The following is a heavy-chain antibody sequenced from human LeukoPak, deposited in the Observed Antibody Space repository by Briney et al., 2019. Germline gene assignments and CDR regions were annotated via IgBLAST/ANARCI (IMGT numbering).Heavy chain of an antibody. J-gene: IGHJ6*02. Sequence: PSETLSLTCAVYGGSFSGYYWSWIRQPPGKGLEWIGEINHSGSTNYNPSLKSRVTISVHTSKNQFSLKLSSVTAADTAVYYCARDRNFVSYYYGMDVWGQGTTVTVSS. CDR3: ARDRNFVSYYYGMDV. CDR2: INHSGST. V-gene: IGHV4-34*01. CDR1: GGSFSGYY. D-gene: IGHD3-9*01.